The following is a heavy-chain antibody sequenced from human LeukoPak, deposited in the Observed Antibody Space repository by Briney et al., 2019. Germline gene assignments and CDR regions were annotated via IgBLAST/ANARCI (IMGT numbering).Heavy chain of an antibody. J-gene: IGHJ4*02. Sequence: GGSLRLSCAASGFTFSSYSLNWVRQAPGKGLEWVSAISGSGGSTYYADSVKGRFTISRDNSKNTLYLQMNSLRAEDTAVYYCAKASDYYYDSSGYPNYWGQGTLVTVSS. CDR3: AKASDYYYDSSGYPNY. D-gene: IGHD3-22*01. CDR2: ISGSGGST. V-gene: IGHV3-23*01. CDR1: GFTFSSYS.